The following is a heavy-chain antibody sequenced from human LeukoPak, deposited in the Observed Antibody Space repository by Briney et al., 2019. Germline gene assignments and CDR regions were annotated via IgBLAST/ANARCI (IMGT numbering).Heavy chain of an antibody. CDR2: IYHSGST. V-gene: IGHV4-30-2*01. D-gene: IGHD6-6*01. J-gene: IGHJ2*01. CDR3: AREVPLVRGWYFDL. CDR1: GGSISSGGYS. Sequence: SETLSPTCAVSGGSISSGGYSWSWIRQPPGKGLEWIGYIYHSGSTYYNPSLKSRVTISVDRSKNQFSLKLSSVTAADTAVYYCAREVPLVRGWYFDLWGRGTLVTVSA.